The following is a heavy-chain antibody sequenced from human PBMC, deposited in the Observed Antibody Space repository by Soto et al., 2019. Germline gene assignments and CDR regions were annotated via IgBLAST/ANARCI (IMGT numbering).Heavy chain of an antibody. V-gene: IGHV1-3*01. CDR1: GYTFTSYA. D-gene: IGHD6-13*01. CDR2: INAGNGNT. CDR3: ASGIAAAADYFDY. J-gene: IGHJ4*02. Sequence: EASVTVSCKASGYTFTSYAMHWVRQAPGQRLEWMGWINAGNGNTKYSQKFQGRVTITRDTSASTAYMELSSLRSEDTAVYYCASGIAAAADYFDYWGQGTRVTVSS.